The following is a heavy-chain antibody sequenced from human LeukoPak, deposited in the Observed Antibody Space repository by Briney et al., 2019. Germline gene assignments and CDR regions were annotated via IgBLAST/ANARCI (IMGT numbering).Heavy chain of an antibody. V-gene: IGHV4-34*01. CDR2: INHSGRT. CDR3: ASPATGNKDGFDY. CDR1: SGAYRGYY. Sequence: PSETLSLTCAVYSGAYRGYYWTWVRQPPGKGLEWIGEINHSGRTNYNPSLKSRVTISADTSKNHFSLKLTSVTAADTAVYYCASPATGNKDGFDYWGQGTLVGVSS. D-gene: IGHD6-13*01. J-gene: IGHJ4*02.